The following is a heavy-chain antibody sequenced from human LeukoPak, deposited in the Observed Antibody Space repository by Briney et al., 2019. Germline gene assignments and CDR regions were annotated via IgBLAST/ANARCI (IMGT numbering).Heavy chain of an antibody. Sequence: PGGSLRLFCAASGFTFSSYAMHWVRQPPGKGLEWVAVISYDGSNKYYADSVKGRFTISRDNSKNTLYLQMNSLRAEDTAVYYCARGILTGYYIVSSYFDYWGQGTLVTVSS. V-gene: IGHV3-30-3*01. CDR3: ARGILTGYYIVSSYFDY. CDR2: ISYDGSNK. CDR1: GFTFSSYA. J-gene: IGHJ4*02. D-gene: IGHD3-9*01.